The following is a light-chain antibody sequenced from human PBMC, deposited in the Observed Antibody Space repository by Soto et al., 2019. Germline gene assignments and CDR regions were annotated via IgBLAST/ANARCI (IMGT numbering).Light chain of an antibody. CDR1: SSDVGGYNY. V-gene: IGLV2-14*01. J-gene: IGLJ2*01. CDR3: SSYTSSSPYVV. Sequence: QSVLTQPASVSGSPGQSITISCTGTSSDVGGYNYVSWYQQHPGKAPKLMIYDVSNRPSGFSNRFSGSKSGNTASLTISGLQAEDEADYYCSSYTSSSPYVVFGGGTKVTVL. CDR2: DVS.